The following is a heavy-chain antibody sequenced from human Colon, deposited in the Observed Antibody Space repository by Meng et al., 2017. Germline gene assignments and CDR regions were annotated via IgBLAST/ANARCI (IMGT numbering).Heavy chain of an antibody. CDR3: AKKTAGSGYQPFDS. CDR1: GFTWSNCA. D-gene: IGHD3-22*01. Sequence: GESLKISCAASGFTWSNCAMSWVRQAPGQGLEWVSTITSDGSFTNYAGSVKGRFTISRDISKHSLYLQMHSLRAEDTAVYYCAKKTAGSGYQPFDSWGQGTLVTVSS. J-gene: IGHJ4*02. V-gene: IGHV3-23*01. CDR2: ITSDGSFT.